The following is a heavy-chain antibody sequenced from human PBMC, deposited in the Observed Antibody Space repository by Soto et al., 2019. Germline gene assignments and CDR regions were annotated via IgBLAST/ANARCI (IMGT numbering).Heavy chain of an antibody. D-gene: IGHD1-7*01. CDR3: ARCNWHSDYSCYGRDV. CDR2: IIPSVGTA. CDR1: VGTFSSYA. V-gene: IGHV1-69*01. J-gene: IGHJ6*02. Sequence: QVQLVQSGAEVKKPGSSVKVSCKASVGTFSSYAISWVRQAPGQGLEWMGGIIPSVGTANYARKFQGRVTMTEDESPTTAYLDLSRLRSEVTAVYYCARCNWHSDYSCYGRDVGGQGTTVTVS.